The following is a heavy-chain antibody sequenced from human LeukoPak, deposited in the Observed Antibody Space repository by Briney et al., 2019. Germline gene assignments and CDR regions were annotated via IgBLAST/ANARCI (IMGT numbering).Heavy chain of an antibody. J-gene: IGHJ4*02. D-gene: IGHD3-10*01. V-gene: IGHV4-61*08. CDR2: IYYSGST. Sequence: SETLSLTCTVSGGSISSGGYYWSWIRQPPGKGLEWIGYIYYSGSTNYNPSLKSRVTISVDTSKNQFSLKLSSVTAADTAVYYGGGVRGGGGWFGELYYFDYWGQGTLVTVSS. CDR1: GGSISSGGYY. CDR3: GGVRGGGGWFGELYYFDY.